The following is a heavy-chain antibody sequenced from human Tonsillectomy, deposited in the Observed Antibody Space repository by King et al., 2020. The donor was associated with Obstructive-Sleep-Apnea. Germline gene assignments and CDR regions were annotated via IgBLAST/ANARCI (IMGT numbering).Heavy chain of an antibody. Sequence: AQLVQSGGGVVQPGRSLRLSCAASVFTFSSYAMHWVRQAPGKGLEWAAVTSYDGSKKYYADSVKGRFTISRDNSKNTLSLQINSLRAEDTAVYYCAGDRVYCSGGTWYSGGLYGMDVWGQGTTVTVSS. D-gene: IGHD2-15*01. CDR2: TSYDGSKK. V-gene: IGHV3-30*03. CDR3: AGDRVYCSGGTWYSGGLYGMDV. J-gene: IGHJ6*02. CDR1: VFTFSSYA.